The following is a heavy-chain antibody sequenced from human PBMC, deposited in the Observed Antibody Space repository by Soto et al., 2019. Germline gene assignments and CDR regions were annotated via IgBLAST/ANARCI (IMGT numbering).Heavy chain of an antibody. V-gene: IGHV1-69*06. Sequence: SVKVSCKASGGTFSSYAISWVRQAPGQGLEWMGGIIPIFGTANYAQKFQGRITITADKSTSTAYMELSSLTSEDTAVYYCTGAQELLPKYWGQGTQVTVGS. CDR1: GGTFSSYA. CDR3: TGAQELLPKY. CDR2: IIPIFGTA. J-gene: IGHJ1*01. D-gene: IGHD2-21*01.